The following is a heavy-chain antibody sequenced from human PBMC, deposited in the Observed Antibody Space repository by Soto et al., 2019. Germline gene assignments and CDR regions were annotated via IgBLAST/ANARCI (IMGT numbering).Heavy chain of an antibody. V-gene: IGHV4-30-4*01. CDR2: IYYSGST. D-gene: IGHD3-3*01. CDR1: GGSISSGDYY. J-gene: IGHJ6*02. Sequence: PSETLSLTCTVSGGSISSGDYYWSWIRQPPGKGLEWIGYIYYSGSTYYNPSLKSRVTISVDTSKNQFSLKLSSVTAADTAVYYFARGHGDFWSSYYYYGMDVWGQGTKVTVSS. CDR3: ARGHGDFWSSYYYYGMDV.